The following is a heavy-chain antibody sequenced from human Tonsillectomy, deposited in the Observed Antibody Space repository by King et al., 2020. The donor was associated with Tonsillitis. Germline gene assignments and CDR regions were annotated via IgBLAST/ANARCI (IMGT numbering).Heavy chain of an antibody. Sequence: VQLVESGGGLVQPGGSLRLSCAASGFTFSSYAMNWVRQAPGKGLEWVSGISGSGCGTYNADSVKGRFTISRDNSKNTLYLQMNSLRAEDTAVYYCAKGFGYYYDSSGYLDYWGQGTLVTVSS. CDR3: AKGFGYYYDSSGYLDY. V-gene: IGHV3-23*04. CDR1: GFTFSSYA. J-gene: IGHJ4*02. CDR2: ISGSGCGT. D-gene: IGHD3-22*01.